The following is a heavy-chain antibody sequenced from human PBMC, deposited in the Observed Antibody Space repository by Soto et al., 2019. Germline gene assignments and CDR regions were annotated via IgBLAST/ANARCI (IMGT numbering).Heavy chain of an antibody. CDR2: IIPVFGTT. CDR1: GDAQRIFA. J-gene: IGHJ5*02. Sequence: ASLRVSCKGSGDAQRIFAGSWVRQAPGQGLEWMGAIIPVFGTTNYTQKFQGRVTITADDSTTTAYMELSSLRSDDTAVYYCARGPFARFDPWGQGTLVTVS. V-gene: IGHV1-69*13. CDR3: ARGPFARFDP.